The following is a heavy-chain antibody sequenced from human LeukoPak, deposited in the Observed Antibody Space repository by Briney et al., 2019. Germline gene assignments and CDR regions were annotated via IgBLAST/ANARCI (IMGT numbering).Heavy chain of an antibody. CDR2: INADNGNT. Sequence: ASVKVSCTASGYTFTNYATHWMRQAPGQGLEWMGWINADNGNTKYSQKFQGRVTITRDTSASTAYMELSSLTSEDTTVYYCARGGELLYFDCWGQGTLVTVSS. J-gene: IGHJ4*02. CDR3: ARGGELLYFDC. CDR1: GYTFTNYA. D-gene: IGHD3-10*01. V-gene: IGHV1-3*01.